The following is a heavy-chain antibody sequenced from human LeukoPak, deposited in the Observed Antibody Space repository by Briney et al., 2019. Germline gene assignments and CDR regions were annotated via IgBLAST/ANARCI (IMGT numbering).Heavy chain of an antibody. V-gene: IGHV3-30-3*01. Sequence: GGSLRLSCAASGFTFSSYAMHWVRQAPGKGLEWVAVISYDGSNKYYADSVKGRFTISRDNSKNTPYLQMNSLRAEDTAVYYCARDGGFDYWGQGTLVTVSS. J-gene: IGHJ4*02. CDR2: ISYDGSNK. D-gene: IGHD3-16*01. CDR1: GFTFSSYA. CDR3: ARDGGFDY.